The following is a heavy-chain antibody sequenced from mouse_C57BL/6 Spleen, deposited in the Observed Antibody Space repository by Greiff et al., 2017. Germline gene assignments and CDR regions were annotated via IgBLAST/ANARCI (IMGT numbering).Heavy chain of an antibody. CDR2: IDPEDGDT. CDR1: GFNFKDYY. J-gene: IGHJ2*01. D-gene: IGHD1-1*01. Sequence: EVQLQQSGAELVKPGASVKMSCTASGFNFKDYYMHWVKQRTEQGLEWIGRIDPEDGDTKYAPKFQGKATITADTSANTAYLQLSSLTSEDTAVYYCARSGYYGSSYSFDYWGQGTTLTVSS. V-gene: IGHV14-2*01. CDR3: ARSGYYGSSYSFDY.